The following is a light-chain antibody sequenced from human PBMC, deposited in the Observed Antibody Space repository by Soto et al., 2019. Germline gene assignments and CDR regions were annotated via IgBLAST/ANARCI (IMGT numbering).Light chain of an antibody. Sequence: EIVLTQSPGTLSLSPGERATLSCRASETVDSNSLAWYQQKPGQAPRLLIYAASRRATGILDRFSGVGSGTEFSLSISRLEPEDFAVYYCQQYGGSPAFTFGPGTKVD. CDR3: QQYGGSPAFT. J-gene: IGKJ3*01. V-gene: IGKV3-20*01. CDR1: ETVDSNS. CDR2: AAS.